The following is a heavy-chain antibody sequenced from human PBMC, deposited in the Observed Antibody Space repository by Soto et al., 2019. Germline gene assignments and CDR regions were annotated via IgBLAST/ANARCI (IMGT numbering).Heavy chain of an antibody. CDR2: INHSGST. V-gene: IGHV4-34*01. CDR1: GGSFSGYY. Sequence: QVQLQQWGAGLLKPSETLSLTCAVYGGSFSGYYWSWIRQPPGKGLEWIGEINHSGSTNYNPSLKSRVTVPVDTSKNQFSLNLSSVTAADTAVYYCARSLYYYGSGSYYNGNRPFGYWGQGTLVTVSS. J-gene: IGHJ4*02. D-gene: IGHD3-10*01. CDR3: ARSLYYYGSGSYYNGNRPFGY.